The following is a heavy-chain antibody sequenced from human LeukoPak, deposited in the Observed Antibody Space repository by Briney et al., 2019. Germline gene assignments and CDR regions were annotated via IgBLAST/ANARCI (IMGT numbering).Heavy chain of an antibody. J-gene: IGHJ4*02. CDR2: IIPIFGTA. CDR1: GGTFSSYA. D-gene: IGHD6-13*01. Sequence: SVKVSCKASGGTFSSYAISWVRQAPGQGLEWMGGIIPIFGTANYAQKFQGRVTITADESTSTAYMELSSLRSDDTAVYYCASGVGLTYSSSWPFDYWGQGTLVTVSS. V-gene: IGHV1-69*13. CDR3: ASGVGLTYSSSWPFDY.